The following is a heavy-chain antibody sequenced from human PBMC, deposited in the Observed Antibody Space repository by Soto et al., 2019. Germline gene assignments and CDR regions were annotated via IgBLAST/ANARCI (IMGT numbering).Heavy chain of an antibody. CDR1: GFSLSNARMG. V-gene: IGHV2-26*01. J-gene: IGHJ5*02. Sequence: QVTLKESGPVLVKPTETLTLTCTVSGFSLSNARMGVSWIRQPPGKALEWLAHIFSNDEKSYSTSLKSRLTISKDTSKSQVVLTMTNMDPVDTATYYCARISDFLWFGELRLYWFDPWGQGTLVTVSS. D-gene: IGHD3-10*01. CDR2: IFSNDEK. CDR3: ARISDFLWFGELRLYWFDP.